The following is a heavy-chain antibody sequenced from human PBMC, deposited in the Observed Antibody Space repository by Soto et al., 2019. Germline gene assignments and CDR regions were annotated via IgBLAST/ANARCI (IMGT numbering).Heavy chain of an antibody. Sequence: PSETMSLTCTASGGPISSSSYYWGWIRQPPGKGLEWIGTIYYTGYTYYNLSPKSRVTISVDTSKDQFSLRLSSVTAADTAVYLCAKSGNATQWYCDLWGCGTRVTV. V-gene: IGHV4-39*01. J-gene: IGHJ2*01. CDR1: GGPISSSSYY. D-gene: IGHD1-1*01. CDR3: AKSGNATQWYCDL. CDR2: IYYTGYT.